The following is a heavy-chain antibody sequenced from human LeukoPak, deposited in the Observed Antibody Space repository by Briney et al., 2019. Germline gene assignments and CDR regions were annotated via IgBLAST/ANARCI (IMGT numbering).Heavy chain of an antibody. CDR1: GFTFSSYS. CDR2: ISSSSSYI. V-gene: IGHV3-21*01. CDR3: ARDLLPYYYDSSGY. J-gene: IGHJ4*02. Sequence: GGSLRLSCAASGFTFSSYSMNWVRQAPGKGLEWVSSISSSSSYIYYADSVKGRFTIPRDNAKNSLYLQMNSLRAEDTAVYYCARDLLPYYYDSSGYWGQGTLVTVSS. D-gene: IGHD3-22*01.